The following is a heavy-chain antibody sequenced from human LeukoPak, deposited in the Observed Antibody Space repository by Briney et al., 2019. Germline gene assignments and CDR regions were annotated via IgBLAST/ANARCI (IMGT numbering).Heavy chain of an antibody. Sequence: ASVKVSCKASGYTFTSYGISSVRQAPGQGLEWMGRISAYNGNTNYAQKLQGRVTMTTDTATSTAYMELRSLRSDDPAVYYCARDSVRFLEWLGLDFDYWGQGTLVTVSS. CDR1: GYTFTSYG. D-gene: IGHD3-3*01. CDR3: ARDSVRFLEWLGLDFDY. CDR2: ISAYNGNT. V-gene: IGHV1-18*01. J-gene: IGHJ4*02.